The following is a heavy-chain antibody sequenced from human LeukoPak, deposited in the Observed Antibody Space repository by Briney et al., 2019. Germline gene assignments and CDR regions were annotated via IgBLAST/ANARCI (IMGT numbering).Heavy chain of an antibody. V-gene: IGHV1-2*02. D-gene: IGHD3-9*01. CDR3: ARVEALTGYYCDY. Sequence: ASVKVSCKASGYTFGGYYMHWVRQAPGQGLEWVGWINPNSGGTNHAQKFQGRVTMTRNTSISTAYMELSSLRSEDTAVYYCARVEALTGYYCDYWGQGTLVTVSS. CDR1: GYTFGGYY. CDR2: INPNSGGT. J-gene: IGHJ4*02.